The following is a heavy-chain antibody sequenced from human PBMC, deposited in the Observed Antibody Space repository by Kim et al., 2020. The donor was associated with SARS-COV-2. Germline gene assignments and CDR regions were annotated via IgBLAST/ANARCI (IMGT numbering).Heavy chain of an antibody. CDR2: IYYSGST. V-gene: IGHV4-39*01. D-gene: IGHD3-10*01. J-gene: IGHJ5*02. CDR1: GGSISSSSYY. CDR3: ARHAYSIGGNYYGSGSYYSWFDP. Sequence: SETLSLTCTVSGGSISSSSYYWGWIRQPPGKGLEWIGSIYYSGSTYYNPSLKSRVTISVDTSKNQFSLKLSSVTAADTAVYYCARHAYSIGGNYYGSGSYYSWFDPWGQGTLVTVSS.